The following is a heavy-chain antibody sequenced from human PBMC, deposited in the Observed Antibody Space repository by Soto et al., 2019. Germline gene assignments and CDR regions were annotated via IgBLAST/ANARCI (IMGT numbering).Heavy chain of an antibody. D-gene: IGHD3-10*01. CDR3: ARRSSYYYYLDV. Sequence: GKSLKISCKGSGYNFSTYWIAWVRQMPGKGLEWMGIIYPGDSDTRYSPSFQGQVTIPADKSINTAYLQWSSLKASDTAIYYCARRSSYYYYLDVWGTGTTVTVSS. CDR2: IYPGDSDT. V-gene: IGHV5-51*03. CDR1: GYNFSTYW. J-gene: IGHJ6*03.